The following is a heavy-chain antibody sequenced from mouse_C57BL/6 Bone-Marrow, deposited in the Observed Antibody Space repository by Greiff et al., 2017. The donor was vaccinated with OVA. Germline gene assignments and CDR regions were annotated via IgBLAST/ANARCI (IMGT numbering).Heavy chain of an antibody. J-gene: IGHJ2*01. Sequence: EVNVVESGGDLVKPGGSLKLSCAASGFTFSSYGMSWVRQTPDQRLEWVATISSGGSYTYYPDSVKGRFTMSRDNAKNTLYLHMSSLKSEDTAMYYCARDPYWGKGTTLTVSS. CDR3: ARDPY. CDR2: ISSGGSYT. CDR1: GFTFSSYG. V-gene: IGHV5-6*01.